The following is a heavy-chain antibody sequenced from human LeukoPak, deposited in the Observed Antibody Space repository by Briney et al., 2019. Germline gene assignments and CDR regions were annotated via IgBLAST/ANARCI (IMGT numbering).Heavy chain of an antibody. V-gene: IGHV3-23*01. J-gene: IGHJ4*02. CDR1: GFTFSSYA. D-gene: IGHD4-17*01. CDR2: ISGSGGST. Sequence: GGSLRLSCAASGFTFSSYAMNWVRQAPGKGLEWVSAISGSGGSTYNADSVKGRFTMSRDNSKNTLYLQMSSLRVEDTAVYYCAKGRSTVTILSVFDYWGQGTLVTVSS. CDR3: AKGRSTVTILSVFDY.